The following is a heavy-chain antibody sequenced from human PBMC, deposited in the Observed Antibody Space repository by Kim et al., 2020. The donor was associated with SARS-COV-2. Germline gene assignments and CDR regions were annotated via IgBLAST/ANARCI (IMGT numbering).Heavy chain of an antibody. V-gene: IGHV1-46*01. J-gene: IGHJ6*02. CDR1: GYTFTSYY. D-gene: IGHD5-18*01. CDR3: ARESGYSYGSVPYYYGMDV. CDR2: INPSGGST. Sequence: ASVKVSCKASGYTFTSYYMHWVRQAPGQGLEWMGIINPSGGSTSYAQKFQGRVTMTRDTSTSTVYMELSSLRSEDTAVYYCARESGYSYGSVPYYYGMDVWGQGTTVTVSS.